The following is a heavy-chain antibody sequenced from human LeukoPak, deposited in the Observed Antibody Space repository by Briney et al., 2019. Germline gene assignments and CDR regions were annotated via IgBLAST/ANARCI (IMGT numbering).Heavy chain of an antibody. CDR2: ISAYNGNT. D-gene: IGHD2-15*01. Sequence: ASAKVSCKASGYTFTSYGISWVRQAPGQGREGMGWISAYNGNTNYAQKLQGRVTMTTDTSTSTAYMELRSLRSDDTAVYYCARVEGYCSGGSCYFGGSYYYMDVWGKGTTVTVSS. CDR3: ARVEGYCSGGSCYFGGSYYYMDV. J-gene: IGHJ6*03. CDR1: GYTFTSYG. V-gene: IGHV1-18*01.